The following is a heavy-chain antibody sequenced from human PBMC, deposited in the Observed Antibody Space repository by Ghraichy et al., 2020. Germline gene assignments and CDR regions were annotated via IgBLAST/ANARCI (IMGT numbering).Heavy chain of an antibody. D-gene: IGHD1-26*01. CDR1: AHICTTVT. Sequence: GGSLRLSETGRAHICTTVTLIDLVRRPVIELKMVSSISSSSSYIYYADSVKGRFTISRDNAKNSLYLQMNRLRAEDTAVYYCARGGMWDSYDYWVQGTLV. V-gene: IGHV3-21*01. J-gene: IGHJ4*02. CDR2: ISSSSSYI. CDR3: ARGGMWDSYDY.